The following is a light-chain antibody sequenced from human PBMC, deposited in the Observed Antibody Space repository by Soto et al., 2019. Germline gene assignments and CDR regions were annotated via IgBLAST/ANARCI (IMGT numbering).Light chain of an antibody. J-gene: IGKJ1*01. CDR3: QQYGSSSWT. CDR2: GAS. CDR1: QSVGSNY. V-gene: IGKV3-20*01. Sequence: EIVLTQSPGTLSLSLGERATISCRASQSVGSNYLAWYQQKPGQAPRILIFGASSRATGIPERFSGSGSGTDFTLTISRLEPEDFAVYYCQQYGSSSWTFGQGTKVDIK.